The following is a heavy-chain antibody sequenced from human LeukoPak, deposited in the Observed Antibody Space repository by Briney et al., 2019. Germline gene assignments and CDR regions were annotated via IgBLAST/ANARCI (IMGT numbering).Heavy chain of an antibody. D-gene: IGHD3-22*01. Sequence: GESLKISCKGSGYSFTSYWIGWVRQMPGKGLEWMGIIYPGDSDTRYSPSFQGQVTISADKSISTAYLQWSSLKASDTAMYNCARHTTPKSYYYDSSGYTDYWGQGTLVTVSS. CDR3: ARHTTPKSYYYDSSGYTDY. J-gene: IGHJ4*02. CDR2: IYPGDSDT. CDR1: GYSFTSYW. V-gene: IGHV5-51*01.